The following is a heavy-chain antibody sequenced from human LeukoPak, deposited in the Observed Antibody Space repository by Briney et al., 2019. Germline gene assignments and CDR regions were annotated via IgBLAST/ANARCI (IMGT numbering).Heavy chain of an antibody. V-gene: IGHV3-7*05. Sequence: GGSLRLSRAASGFSFSGHWMNWVRQPPGKGLEWVANIKADGSEKYYVDSVKGRFTISRDDAKRTVDLQMDNLRAEDTAIYYCAYRNNFEYWGQGALVTVFS. D-gene: IGHD1-26*01. CDR1: GFSFSGHW. J-gene: IGHJ4*02. CDR3: AYRNNFEY. CDR2: IKADGSEK.